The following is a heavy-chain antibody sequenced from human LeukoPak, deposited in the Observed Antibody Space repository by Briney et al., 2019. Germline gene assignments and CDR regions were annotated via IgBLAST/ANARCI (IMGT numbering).Heavy chain of an antibody. J-gene: IGHJ5*02. CDR1: GYTFIGYY. Sequence: ASVKVSCKASGYTFIGYYMHWVRQAPGQGLEWMGWNNPNSGGTNYAQKFQGRVTMTRDTSISTAYMELSRLRSDDTAVYYCAREWAVGASGWFDPWGQGTLVTVSS. D-gene: IGHD1-26*01. CDR3: AREWAVGASGWFDP. V-gene: IGHV1-2*02. CDR2: NNPNSGGT.